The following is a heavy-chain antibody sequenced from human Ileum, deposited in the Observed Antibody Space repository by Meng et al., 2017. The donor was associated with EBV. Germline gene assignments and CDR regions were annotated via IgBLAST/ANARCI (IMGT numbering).Heavy chain of an antibody. Sequence: QVQVVHAGAEVKKPGASVKLSCKASGYTFTRYPIHWVRQAPGQRPEWMGWINTDNGETEFSQKFQGRVTITRDTSATTAYMELISLRSEDTAVYYCASRPGFNIGPFDFWGQGTLVTVSS. V-gene: IGHV1-3*04. D-gene: IGHD3/OR15-3a*01. CDR3: ASRPGFNIGPFDF. J-gene: IGHJ4*02. CDR1: GYTFTRYP. CDR2: INTDNGET.